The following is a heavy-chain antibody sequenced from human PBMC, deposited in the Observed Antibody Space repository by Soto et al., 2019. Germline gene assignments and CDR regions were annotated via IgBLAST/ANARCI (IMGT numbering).Heavy chain of an antibody. Sequence: SVKVSCKASGCTFSNYAFSWVRQAAGQGLEWMGGILPIFTTATYAPKFQDRVTITADESTSTVYMDLSSLRSEDTALYYCAKVLGFKQNLFVFDMWGQGTLVTGTS. D-gene: IGHD3-9*01. CDR1: GCTFSNYA. V-gene: IGHV1-69*13. CDR2: ILPIFTTA. CDR3: AKVLGFKQNLFVFDM. J-gene: IGHJ4*02.